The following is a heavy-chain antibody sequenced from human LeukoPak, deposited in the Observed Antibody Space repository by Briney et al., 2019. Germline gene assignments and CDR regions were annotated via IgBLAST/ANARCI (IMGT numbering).Heavy chain of an antibody. CDR2: IYYSGST. D-gene: IGHD3-16*02. Sequence: SETLSLTCTVSGDSITSYFWSWIRQPPGKGLEWVGYIYYSGSTNYNPSLKSRVTISVDTSKNQFSLKLSSVTAADTAVYYCARDRYDYVWGSYRYKNWFDPWGQGTLVTVSS. V-gene: IGHV4-59*01. J-gene: IGHJ5*02. CDR3: ARDRYDYVWGSYRYKNWFDP. CDR1: GDSITSYF.